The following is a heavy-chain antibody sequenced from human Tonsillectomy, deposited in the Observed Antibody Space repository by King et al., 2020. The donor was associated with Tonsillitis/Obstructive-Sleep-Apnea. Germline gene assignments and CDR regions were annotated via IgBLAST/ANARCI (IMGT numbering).Heavy chain of an antibody. Sequence: VTLKESGPALVKPTQTLTLTCTFSGFSLTTSGMCVSWIRQPPGKALEWLARIDWDDDKYYSASLKTRLTISKDTSKNQVVLTMTNMDPMDTATYYCARIRPFDYVSDWYYFDYWGQGTLVTVSS. CDR3: ARIRPFDYVSDWYYFDY. CDR2: IDWDDDK. V-gene: IGHV2-70*11. CDR1: GFSLTTSGMC. D-gene: IGHD6-19*01. J-gene: IGHJ4*02.